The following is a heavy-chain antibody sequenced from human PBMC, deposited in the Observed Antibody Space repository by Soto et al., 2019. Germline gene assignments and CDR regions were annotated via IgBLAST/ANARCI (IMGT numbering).Heavy chain of an antibody. CDR3: AAGVTVER. J-gene: IGHJ4*02. Sequence: GASVKVSCKVSGYTLTELSMHWVRPPHGKGLEWMGGFEPEAGETWSVPKFLDRLAMTEDTSTNTAYMELRSLRSDESAVYYCAAGVTVERGGQGALVTLAS. V-gene: IGHV1-24*01. CDR2: FEPEAGET. CDR1: GYTLTELS. D-gene: IGHD3-16*02.